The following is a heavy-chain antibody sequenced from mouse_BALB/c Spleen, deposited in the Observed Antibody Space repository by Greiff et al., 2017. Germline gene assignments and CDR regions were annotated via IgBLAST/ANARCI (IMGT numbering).Heavy chain of an antibody. CDR3: ARGNYYGSSLYYYAMDY. CDR2: IDTSDSYT. CDR1: GYTFTDYW. V-gene: IGHV1-69*01. J-gene: IGHJ4*01. D-gene: IGHD1-1*01. Sequence: QVQLKQPGAELVMPGASVKMSCKASGYTFTDYWMHWVKQRPGQGLEWIGAIDTSDSYTSYNQKFKGKATLTVDESSSTAYMQLSSLTSEDSAVYYCARGNYYGSSLYYYAMDYWGQGTSVTVSS.